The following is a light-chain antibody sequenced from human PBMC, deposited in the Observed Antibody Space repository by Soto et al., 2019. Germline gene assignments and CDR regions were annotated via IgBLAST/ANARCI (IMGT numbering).Light chain of an antibody. CDR2: DDS. Sequence: SYELTQPPSLSVAPGQTARISCGGNFIGSKSVHWFHHRPGQAPVLVVYDDSDRPSGIPERFSGSNSANTATLTISRVEAGDEADYYCQVWDTISDHWVFGGGTQLTVL. J-gene: IGLJ7*01. CDR3: QVWDTISDHWV. V-gene: IGLV3-21*02. CDR1: FIGSKS.